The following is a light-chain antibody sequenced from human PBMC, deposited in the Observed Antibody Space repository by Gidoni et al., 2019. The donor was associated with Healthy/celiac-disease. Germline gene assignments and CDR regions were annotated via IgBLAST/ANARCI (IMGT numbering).Light chain of an antibody. Sequence: QSALTHPASVSGSPGHSITISCTGTSSDVGSYTLVSWYQQHTGKAPNLMIYEVSQRPSGVSNRFSGSKSGNTASLTISGLQAEDEADYYCCSYAGSRVFGGGTKLTVL. CDR1: SSDVGSYTL. J-gene: IGLJ3*02. CDR2: EVS. CDR3: CSYAGSRV. V-gene: IGLV2-23*02.